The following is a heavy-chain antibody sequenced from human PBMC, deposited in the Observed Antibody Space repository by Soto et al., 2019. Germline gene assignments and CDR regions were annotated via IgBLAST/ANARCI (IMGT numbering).Heavy chain of an antibody. D-gene: IGHD5-18*01. J-gene: IGHJ4*02. CDR3: ARGLNGYLHYFDY. CDR1: GYTFTSYA. CDR2: INAGNGNT. V-gene: IGHV1-3*01. Sequence: ASVKVSCKASGYTFTSYAMHWVRQAPGQRLEWMGWINAGNGNTKYSQKFQGKVTITRDTSASTAYMELSSLRSEDTAVYYCARGLNGYLHYFDYWGQGTLVTVSS.